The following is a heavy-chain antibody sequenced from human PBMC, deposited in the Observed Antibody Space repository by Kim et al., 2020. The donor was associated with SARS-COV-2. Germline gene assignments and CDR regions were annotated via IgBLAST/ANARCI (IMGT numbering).Heavy chain of an antibody. CDR3: AHSPSYNWFNA. J-gene: IGHJ5*01. V-gene: IGHV2-5*02. CDR2: IYWDNDN. CDR1: GFSLSTYGVS. Sequence: SGPTLVKPTQTLTLTCTFSGFSLSTYGVSVGWIRRAPGKALEWLAVIYWDNDNRLSPFLETRLTITKDTSKNQVVLTMTNMDVADTSTYFCAHSPSYNWFNAWGHGTLVTVSS.